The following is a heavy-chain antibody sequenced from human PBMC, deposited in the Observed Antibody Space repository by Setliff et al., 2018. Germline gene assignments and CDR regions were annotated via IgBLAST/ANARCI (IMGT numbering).Heavy chain of an antibody. J-gene: IGHJ3*02. CDR1: GDSVNSGNYY. V-gene: IGHV4-61*01. CDR2: IYYSGTT. Sequence: SETLSLTCTVSGDSVNSGNYYWNWIRQPPGKGLEWIGCIYYSGTTNYNPSLKSRVTISLDTSKNQFSLKLSSVTAADTAVYYCARDVFPYHYEGAFDIWGQGTMVTVSS. CDR3: ARDVFPYHYEGAFDI. D-gene: IGHD3-22*01.